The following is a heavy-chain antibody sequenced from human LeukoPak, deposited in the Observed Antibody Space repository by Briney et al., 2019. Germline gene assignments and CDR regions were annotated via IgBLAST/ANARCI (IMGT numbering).Heavy chain of an antibody. CDR2: MNPNSGNT. J-gene: IGHJ4*02. D-gene: IGHD3-3*01. CDR1: GYTFTSYD. CDR3: ARASARLYYDFWSGYCSY. Sequence: APVKVSCKASGYTFTSYDINWVRQATGQGLEWMGWMNPNSGNTGYAQKFQGRVTMTRNTSISTAYMELSRLRSDDTAVYYCARASARLYYDFWSGYCSYWGQGTLVTVSS. V-gene: IGHV1-8*01.